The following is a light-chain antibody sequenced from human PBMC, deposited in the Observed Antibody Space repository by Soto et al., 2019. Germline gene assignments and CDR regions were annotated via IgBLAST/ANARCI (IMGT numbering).Light chain of an antibody. CDR3: ATRDDRLRASV. CDR1: SANIGTFY. Sequence: QSVLTQAPSASGTPGQRVTISCSGSSANIGTFYVDWYQQLPGTAPKLLIHRNGQRPSGVTDRFSGSKSGTSASLAISGLRSEDEADYYCATRDDRLRASVIGAGTKAIV. V-gene: IGLV1-47*01. CDR2: RNG. J-gene: IGLJ1*01.